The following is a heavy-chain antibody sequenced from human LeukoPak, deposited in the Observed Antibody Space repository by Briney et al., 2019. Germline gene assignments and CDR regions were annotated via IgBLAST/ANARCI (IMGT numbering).Heavy chain of an antibody. CDR1: GYTFTSYA. V-gene: IGHV7-4-1*02. J-gene: IGHJ6*03. CDR3: ARFPGYDSSSYYRYYYYYYMDV. D-gene: IGHD3-22*01. Sequence: GASVKVSCKASGYTFTSYAMNWVRQAPGQGLEWVGWINTNTGNPTYAQGFTGRCVFSLDTSVSTAYLQISSLKAEDTAVYYCARFPGYDSSSYYRYYYYYYMDVWGKGTTVTVSS. CDR2: INTNTGNP.